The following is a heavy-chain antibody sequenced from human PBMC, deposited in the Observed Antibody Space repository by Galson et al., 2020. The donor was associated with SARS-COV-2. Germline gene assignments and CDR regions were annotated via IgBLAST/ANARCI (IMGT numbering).Heavy chain of an antibody. D-gene: IGHD4-17*01. CDR1: GFIFARSS. CDR3: VRDIASRDDGGNHFEY. Sequence: GGSLRLSCAASGFIFARSSMHWVRRAPGKGLEWVGQIETGAKGYATTYGASVEGRFSISRDDSRDLVFLEMNSLRSEDTALYYCVRDIASRDDGGNHFEYWGQGTLVTVSS. J-gene: IGHJ4*02. V-gene: IGHV3-73*01. CDR2: IETGAKGYAT.